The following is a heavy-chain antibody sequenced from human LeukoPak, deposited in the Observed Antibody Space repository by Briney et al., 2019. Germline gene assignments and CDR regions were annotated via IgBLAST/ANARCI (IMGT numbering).Heavy chain of an antibody. V-gene: IGHV1-69*04. CDR1: GGTFSSYA. Sequence: SVKVSCKASGGTFSSYAISWVRQAPGQGLEWMGRIIPILGIANYAQKFQGRVTITADTSTSTAYMELSSLRSEDTAVYYCASWSHSDNAFDIWGQGTMVTVSS. CDR3: ASWSHSDNAFDI. CDR2: IIPILGIA. J-gene: IGHJ3*02.